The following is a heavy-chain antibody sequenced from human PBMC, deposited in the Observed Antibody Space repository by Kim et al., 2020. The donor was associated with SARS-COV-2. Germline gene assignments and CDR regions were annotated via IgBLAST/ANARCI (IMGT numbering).Heavy chain of an antibody. Sequence: ASVKVSCKESGYTFTSYYMHWVRQPPGQGLEWMGIINPSGGSTSYAQKFQGRVTMTRDTSTSTVYMELSSLRSEGTAVYYCARDRGHCSSTSCYTGGVGYYFDYWGQGTLVTVSS. V-gene: IGHV1-46*01. CDR1: GYTFTSYY. CDR2: INPSGGST. J-gene: IGHJ4*02. CDR3: ARDRGHCSSTSCYTGGVGYYFDY. D-gene: IGHD2-2*02.